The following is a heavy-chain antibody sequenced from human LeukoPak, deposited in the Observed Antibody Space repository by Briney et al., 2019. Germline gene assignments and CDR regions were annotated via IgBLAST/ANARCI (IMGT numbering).Heavy chain of an antibody. CDR3: TRTPLSRALPGGIDV. V-gene: IGHV3-7*03. CDR2: IKKDESEK. J-gene: IGHJ5*02. Sequence: GGSLRLSCAASGFPFSSYWMNWVRQAPGKGLEWVANIKKDESEKYYVDSVKGRFTVSRDSDKTTLYLQMNRLRAEDTAISYCTRTPLSRALPGGIDVWGQGTVITVSS. D-gene: IGHD3-16*01. CDR1: GFPFSSYW.